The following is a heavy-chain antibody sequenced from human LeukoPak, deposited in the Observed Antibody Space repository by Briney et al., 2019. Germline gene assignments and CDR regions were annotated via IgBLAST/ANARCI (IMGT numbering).Heavy chain of an antibody. D-gene: IGHD1-26*01. CDR2: IYYSGST. CDR3: ARGGGATGMDV. Sequence: SETLSLTCTVSGGSISSGDYYWSWIRQPPGKGLEWIGSIYYSGSTYYNPSLKSRVTISVDTSKNQFSLKLSSVTAADTAVYYCARGGGATGMDVWGQGTTVTVSS. CDR1: GGSISSGDYY. J-gene: IGHJ6*02. V-gene: IGHV4-39*07.